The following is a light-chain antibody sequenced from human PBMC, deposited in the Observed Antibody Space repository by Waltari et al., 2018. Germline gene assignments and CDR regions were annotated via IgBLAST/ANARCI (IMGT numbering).Light chain of an antibody. CDR2: FRSDPEI. J-gene: IGLJ3*02. Sequence: QAVVTQPASLSASPGASASLTCTLHRGINADTYKLSWYRQRPGSPPQFLLKFRSDPEIKRGSGVPSRFSGSKDTSANAGVLFISGLQSEDEADYYCMILYNNAVVFGGGTKLTVL. V-gene: IGLV5-45*01. CDR1: RGINADTYK. CDR3: MILYNNAVV.